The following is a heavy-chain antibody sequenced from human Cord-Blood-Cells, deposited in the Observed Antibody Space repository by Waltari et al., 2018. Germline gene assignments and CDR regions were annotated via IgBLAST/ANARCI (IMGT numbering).Heavy chain of an antibody. J-gene: IGHJ3*02. V-gene: IGHV1-46*01. Sequence: QAELVQSGAEVKKSGASVKVSRKASGYTSTTYYMHWVRQAPGQGLEVMGIINTSGGSTNYAQKCQSIDTMTKDTSTSAVYKELSSLRSEDTAVYYCARDRQLGMERRHAFDIWGQGTMVTVSS. CDR1: GYTSTTYY. CDR2: INTSGGST. CDR3: ARDRQLGMERRHAFDI. D-gene: IGHD7-27*01.